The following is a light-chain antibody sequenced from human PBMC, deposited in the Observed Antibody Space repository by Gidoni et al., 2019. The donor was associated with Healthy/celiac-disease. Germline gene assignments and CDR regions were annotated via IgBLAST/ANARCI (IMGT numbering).Light chain of an antibody. Sequence: DIQMTPSPSSLSASVGDRVTITCRASQGISNYLAWYQQKPGKVPKLLIYGASTLQSGVPSRFSGSGSGTDFTLTISSLQPEDVATYYCQKYNSALPWTFGQGTKVEIK. CDR3: QKYNSALPWT. CDR1: QGISNY. J-gene: IGKJ1*01. CDR2: GAS. V-gene: IGKV1-27*01.